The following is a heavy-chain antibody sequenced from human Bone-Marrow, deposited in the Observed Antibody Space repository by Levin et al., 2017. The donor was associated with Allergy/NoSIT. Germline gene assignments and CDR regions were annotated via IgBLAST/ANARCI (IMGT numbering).Heavy chain of an antibody. CDR2: ISGSGGST. Sequence: GGSLRLSCAASGFTFSSYAMNWVRQAPGKGLEWVSVISGSGGSTYYADSVKGRFTISRDSSKNTLYLQMNSLRAEDTAVYYCVEGAKIGSWYGGGFDYWGQGTLVTVSS. CDR1: GFTFSSYA. D-gene: IGHD6-13*01. CDR3: VEGAKIGSWYGGGFDY. J-gene: IGHJ4*02. V-gene: IGHV3-23*01.